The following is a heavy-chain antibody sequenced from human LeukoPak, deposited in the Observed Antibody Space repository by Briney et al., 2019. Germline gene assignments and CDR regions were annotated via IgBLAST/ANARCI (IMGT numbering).Heavy chain of an antibody. V-gene: IGHV3-23*01. CDR3: AREETRITMLRGVTYFEY. Sequence: GGSLRLSCAASGFSFSSYGMSWVRQAPGKGLEWVSAISSTGGTTYYADSVKGRFTISRDNAKNSLYLQMSSLRAEDTALYYCAREETRITMLRGVTYFEYWGQGTLVTVSS. CDR2: ISSTGGTT. D-gene: IGHD3-10*01. CDR1: GFSFSSYG. J-gene: IGHJ4*02.